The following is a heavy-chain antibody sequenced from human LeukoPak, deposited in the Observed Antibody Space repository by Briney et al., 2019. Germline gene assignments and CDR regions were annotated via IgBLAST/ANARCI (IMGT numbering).Heavy chain of an antibody. Sequence: PGGSLRLSCAASGFTFSDYYMSWIRQAPGKGLEWVSYISSSGSTIYYADSVKGRFTISRDNAKNSLYLQMNSLRAEDTAVYYCARQGWVYDILTGYYNGAFDYWGQGTLVTVSS. CDR1: GFTFSDYY. V-gene: IGHV3-11*04. J-gene: IGHJ4*02. D-gene: IGHD3-9*01. CDR2: ISSSGSTI. CDR3: ARQGWVYDILTGYYNGAFDY.